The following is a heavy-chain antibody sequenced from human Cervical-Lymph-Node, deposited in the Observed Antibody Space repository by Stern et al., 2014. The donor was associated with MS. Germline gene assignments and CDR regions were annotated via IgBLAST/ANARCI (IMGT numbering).Heavy chain of an antibody. CDR3: TRKGVAVRDAFDV. CDR1: GGSISPNY. D-gene: IGHD6-19*01. Sequence: QVQLQESGPGLVKPSETLSLSCSVSGGSISPNYWSWVRQAPGKGLAWLGHVYHTGRTDYNPSLKTRVTISVDLAKNTFSLNLTSVTAADTAIYFCTRKGVAVRDAFDVWGQGTMAIVSS. CDR2: VYHTGRT. J-gene: IGHJ3*01. V-gene: IGHV4-59*12.